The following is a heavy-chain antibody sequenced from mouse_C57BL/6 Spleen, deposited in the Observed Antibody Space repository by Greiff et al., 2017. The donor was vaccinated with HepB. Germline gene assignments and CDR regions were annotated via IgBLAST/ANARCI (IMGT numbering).Heavy chain of an antibody. CDR1: GYTFTSYW. V-gene: IGHV1-69*01. Sequence: VQLQQSGAELVMPGASVKLSCKASGYTFTSYWMHWVKQRPGQGLEWIGEIDPSDSYTNYNQKFKGKSTLTVDKSSSTAYMQLSSLTSEDSAVYYCARSDYYGSKGFDYWGQGTTLTVSS. CDR2: IDPSDSYT. CDR3: ARSDYYGSKGFDY. J-gene: IGHJ2*01. D-gene: IGHD1-1*01.